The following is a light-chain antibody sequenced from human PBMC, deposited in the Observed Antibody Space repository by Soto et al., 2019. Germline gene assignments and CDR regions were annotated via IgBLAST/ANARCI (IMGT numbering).Light chain of an antibody. CDR1: QSVASF. CDR3: QQYNFWPPT. Sequence: EVVMTQSPATLSVSPGERATLSCRASQSVASFLAWYQQKPGQAPRLLIYAASTRATGIPARFSGSGAGTEFALTVSSLQSEDSAVYYCQQYNFWPPTFGQGTKLEIK. J-gene: IGKJ2*01. V-gene: IGKV3-15*01. CDR2: AAS.